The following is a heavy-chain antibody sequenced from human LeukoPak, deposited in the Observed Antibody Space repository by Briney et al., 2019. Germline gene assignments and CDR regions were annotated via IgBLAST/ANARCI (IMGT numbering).Heavy chain of an antibody. CDR3: AKDDYGDYSLGVVKN. D-gene: IGHD4-17*01. V-gene: IGHV3-9*01. CDR2: ISWNSGSI. CDR1: GFTFDDYA. Sequence: SGGSLSLSCAASGFTFDDYAMHWVRQAPGKGLEWVSGISWNSGSIGYPDPVKGRINISRDNAKNSLYLQMNSLRAEDTALYYCAKDDYGDYSLGVVKNWGQGTLVTVSS. J-gene: IGHJ4*02.